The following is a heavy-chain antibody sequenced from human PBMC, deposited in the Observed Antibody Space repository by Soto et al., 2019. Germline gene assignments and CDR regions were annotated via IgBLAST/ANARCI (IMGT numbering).Heavy chain of an antibody. V-gene: IGHV4-59*01. D-gene: IGHD3-16*01. Sequence: QVQLQESGPGLVRPSETLSLTCTVSGVSIDNFFWSWIRQNTGQGLEWIGYFSQGGTADYVAEGETTSYNPYLESRATISLDLPANQFSLKLTSVTAADTAVYYCARDRGGIKVSSKPLGEWFDPWGQGTLVTVSS. CDR2: FSQGGTADYVAEGETT. CDR1: GVSIDNFF. J-gene: IGHJ5*02. CDR3: ARDRGGIKVSSKPLGEWFDP.